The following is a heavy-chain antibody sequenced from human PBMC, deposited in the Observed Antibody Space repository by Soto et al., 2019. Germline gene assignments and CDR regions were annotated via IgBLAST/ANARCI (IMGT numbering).Heavy chain of an antibody. Sequence: SVKVSCKASGGTFSSYAISWVRQAPGQGLEWMGGIIPIFGTANYAQKFQGRVTITADESTSTAYMELSSLRSEDTAVYYCARDRYSKSIAVDGGSFDYWGQGTLVTVSS. CDR2: IIPIFGTA. J-gene: IGHJ4*02. V-gene: IGHV1-69*13. CDR3: ARDRYSKSIAVDGGSFDY. CDR1: GGTFSSYA. D-gene: IGHD6-19*01.